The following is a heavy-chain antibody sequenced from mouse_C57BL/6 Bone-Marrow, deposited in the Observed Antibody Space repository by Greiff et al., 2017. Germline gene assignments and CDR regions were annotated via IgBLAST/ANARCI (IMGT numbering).Heavy chain of an antibody. V-gene: IGHV1-69*01. CDR2: IDPSDSYT. CDR3: ARENCGSGYWVAY. Sequence: QVQLQQSGAELVMPGASVKLSCKASGYTFTSYWMHWVKQRPGQGLEWIGEIDPSDSYTNYNQKFKGKSTLTVDKSSSTAYMQLSSLTSEDSAVYDCARENCGSGYWVAYWGQGTRVTVTA. D-gene: IGHD1-1*01. J-gene: IGHJ3*01. CDR1: GYTFTSYW.